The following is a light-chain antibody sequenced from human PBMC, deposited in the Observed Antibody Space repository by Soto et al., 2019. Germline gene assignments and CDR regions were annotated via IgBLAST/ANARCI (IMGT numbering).Light chain of an antibody. J-gene: IGKJ2*01. Sequence: DIQMTQSPSSLSASVGDTVTITCQASQDISNYLNWYQQKPGKAPKLLIYDASNLETGVPSRFSGSGSGTDFTFTISSLQPEDIATYYCQQYDNLPYNFGQGTKVDIK. CDR3: QQYDNLPYN. CDR1: QDISNY. CDR2: DAS. V-gene: IGKV1-33*01.